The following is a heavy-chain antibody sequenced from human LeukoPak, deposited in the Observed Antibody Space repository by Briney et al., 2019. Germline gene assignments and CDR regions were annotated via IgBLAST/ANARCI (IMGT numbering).Heavy chain of an antibody. D-gene: IGHD3-10*01. CDR1: GGSISSYY. J-gene: IGHJ4*02. Sequence: SETLSLTCTVSGGSISSYYWSWIRQPPGKGLEWIGYIYYSGSTNYNPSLKSRVTISVDTSKNQFSLKLSSVTAADTAGYYCARVGGMVGGVIIPYYFDYWGQGTLVTVSS. CDR2: IYYSGST. V-gene: IGHV4-59*08. CDR3: ARVGGMVGGVIIPYYFDY.